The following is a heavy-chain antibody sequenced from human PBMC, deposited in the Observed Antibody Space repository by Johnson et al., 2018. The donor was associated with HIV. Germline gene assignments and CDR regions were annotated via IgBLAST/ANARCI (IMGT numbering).Heavy chain of an antibody. CDR2: ISYDGSNI. D-gene: IGHD3-9*01. J-gene: IGHJ3*02. CDR1: GFTFSSYA. V-gene: IGHV3-30*04. CDR3: AREEGNYILTRGDAFDI. Sequence: QVQLVESGGGVVQPGRSLRLSCAASGFTFSSYAMHWVRQAPGKGLEWVAVISYDGSNIHYADSVKGRFTISRDSSKNMLYLQMNSLRTEDTAVYYCAREEGNYILTRGDAFDIWGQGTMVTVSS.